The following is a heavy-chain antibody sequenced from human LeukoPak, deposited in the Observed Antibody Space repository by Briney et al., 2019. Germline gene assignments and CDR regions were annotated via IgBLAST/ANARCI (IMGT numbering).Heavy chain of an antibody. D-gene: IGHD6-19*01. V-gene: IGHV3-33*01. CDR2: IWYDGSNK. J-gene: IGHJ4*02. CDR1: GFTFSSYA. CDR3: ARELEIAVAGTLGY. Sequence: ARRALRVSCAPSGFTFSSYAMHWVRQAPGKRLEWVAVIWYDGSNKYYADSVKGRFTISRDHSKNTLYLQMKSLRAEDTAVYYCARELEIAVAGTLGYWGQGTLVTVSS.